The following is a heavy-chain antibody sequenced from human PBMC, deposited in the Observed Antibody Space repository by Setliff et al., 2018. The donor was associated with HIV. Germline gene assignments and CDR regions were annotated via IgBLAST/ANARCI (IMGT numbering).Heavy chain of an antibody. CDR1: GGSISSFY. Sequence: SETLSLTCSVSGGSISSFYWIWIRQPPGKGLEWIGYVFYSGSTYYNPSLKSRVTMSVDTSKNQFSLSLTSVTAADTAVYYCARRSSGDWFFDNWGQGTLVTVSS. CDR3: ARRSSGDWFFDN. V-gene: IGHV4-59*08. CDR2: VFYSGST. D-gene: IGHD3-9*01. J-gene: IGHJ4*02.